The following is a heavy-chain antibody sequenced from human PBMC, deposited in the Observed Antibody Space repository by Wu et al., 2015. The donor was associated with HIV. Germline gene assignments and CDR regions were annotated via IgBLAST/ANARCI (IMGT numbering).Heavy chain of an antibody. Sequence: QVQLVQSGAEVKRSGASVKVSCTASGYSFTNFDINWVRQATGQGLEWVGWMNPNTGNRGFAQKFQGRVTFTKNASISTAYMDLCSLTSADTGVYFCARGYLVSRGSRDYYMDVWGKGTTVTVFS. D-gene: IGHD1-26*01. CDR3: ARGYLVSRGSRDYYMDV. CDR2: MNPNTGNR. V-gene: IGHV1-8*02. CDR1: GYSFTNFD. J-gene: IGHJ6*03.